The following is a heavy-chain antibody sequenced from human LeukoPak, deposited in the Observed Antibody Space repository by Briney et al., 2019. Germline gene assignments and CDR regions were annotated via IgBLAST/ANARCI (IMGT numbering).Heavy chain of an antibody. CDR2: IIPIFGTA. J-gene: IGHJ6*03. CDR1: GGTFSSYA. Sequence: SVKVSCKASGGTFSSYAISWVRQAPGQGLEWMGGIIPIFGTASYAQKFQGRVTITADKSTSTAYMELSSLRSEDTAVYYCARRPIDYYYMDVWGKGTTVTVSS. V-gene: IGHV1-69*06. CDR3: ARRPIDYYYMDV.